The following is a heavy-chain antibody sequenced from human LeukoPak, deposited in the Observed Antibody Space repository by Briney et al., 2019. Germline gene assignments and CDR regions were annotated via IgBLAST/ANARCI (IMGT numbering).Heavy chain of an antibody. Sequence: SETLSLTCTVSGGSISSYYWSWTRQPPGKGLEWIGYIYYSGSTNYNPSLKSRVTISVDTSKNQFSLKLSSVTAADTAVYYCARDGLGYAFDIWGQGTMVTVSS. J-gene: IGHJ3*02. CDR2: IYYSGST. CDR3: ARDGLGYAFDI. D-gene: IGHD3/OR15-3a*01. V-gene: IGHV4-59*01. CDR1: GGSISSYY.